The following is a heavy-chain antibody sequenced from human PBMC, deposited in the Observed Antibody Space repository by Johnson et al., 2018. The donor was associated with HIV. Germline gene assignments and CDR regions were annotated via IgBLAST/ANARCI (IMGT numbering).Heavy chain of an antibody. CDR2: MWYDGSHL. CDR1: GFTLSSHG. D-gene: IGHD5-18*01. J-gene: IGHJ3*02. V-gene: IGHV3-33*01. CDR3: TRDRIQIWSYVGTFDT. Sequence: QVQLVESGGGVVQPGRSLTLSCAASGFTLSSHGIHWVRQAPGKGLEWVAIMWYDGSHLGCADSVKDRFPISRDVPKNTVYLQMSSLKPEDTAVYYCTRDRIQIWSYVGTFDTWGPGALVTVSS.